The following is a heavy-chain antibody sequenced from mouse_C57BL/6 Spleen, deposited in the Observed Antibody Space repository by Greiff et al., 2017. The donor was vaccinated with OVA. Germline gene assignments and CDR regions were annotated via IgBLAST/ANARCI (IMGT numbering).Heavy chain of an antibody. CDR2: ISYDGSN. Sequence: DVQLQESGPGLVKPSQSLSLTCSVTGYSITSGYYWNWIRQFPGNKLEWMGYISYDGSNNYNPTLKNRISITRDTSKNQFFLKLNSVTTEDTATYYCATLITTVVAFRYFDVWGTGTTVTVSS. J-gene: IGHJ1*03. CDR3: ATLITTVVAFRYFDV. V-gene: IGHV3-6*01. CDR1: GYSITSGYY. D-gene: IGHD1-1*01.